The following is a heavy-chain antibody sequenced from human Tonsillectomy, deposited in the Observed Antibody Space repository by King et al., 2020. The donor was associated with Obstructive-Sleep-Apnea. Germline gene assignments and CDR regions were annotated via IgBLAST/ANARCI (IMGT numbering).Heavy chain of an antibody. CDR1: GGSISSGGHY. J-gene: IGHJ4*02. CDR2: IYYSGST. CDR3: ARGEETYYSDY. Sequence: QLQESGPGLVKPSQTLSLTCTVSGGSISSGGHYWSWIRQHPGKGLEGIGYIYYSGSTYSNPSLKSRVTMSVDTSKNQFSLKLSSVTAADTAVYYCARGEETYYSDYWGQGTLVTVSS. V-gene: IGHV4-31*03.